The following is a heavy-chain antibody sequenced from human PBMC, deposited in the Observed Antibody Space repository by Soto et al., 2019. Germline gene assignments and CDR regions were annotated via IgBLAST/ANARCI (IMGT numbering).Heavy chain of an antibody. V-gene: IGHV3-23*01. CDR3: AKDPPPQKTYGTASYYKNMGFDP. CDR2: ISGSGGST. Sequence: GGSLRLSCAASGFTFSSYAMSWVRQAPGKGLEWVSAISGSGGSTYYADSVKGRFTISRDNSKNTLYLQMNSLRAEDTAVYYCAKDPPPQKTYGTASYYKNMGFDPWGQGTLVTVSS. J-gene: IGHJ5*02. D-gene: IGHD3-10*01. CDR1: GFTFSSYA.